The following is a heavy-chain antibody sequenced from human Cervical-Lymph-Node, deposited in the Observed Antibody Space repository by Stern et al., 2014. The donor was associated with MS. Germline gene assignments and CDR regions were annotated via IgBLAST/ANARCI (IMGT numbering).Heavy chain of an antibody. J-gene: IGHJ6*02. Sequence: QVQLVQSGAEVKRPGSSVMVSCKASGGTFSSYAITWVRQAPGQGLEWMGGIIPIFDTATYAQNFQDRVTITADESTSTAYMSLSSLRSEDTAMYYCARAVGDYSYGMDVWGQGTTVTVSS. CDR1: GGTFSSYA. D-gene: IGHD1-26*01. V-gene: IGHV1-69*01. CDR3: ARAVGDYSYGMDV. CDR2: IIPIFDTA.